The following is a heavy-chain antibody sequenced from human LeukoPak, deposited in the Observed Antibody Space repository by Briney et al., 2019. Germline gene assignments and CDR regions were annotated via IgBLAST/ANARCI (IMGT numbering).Heavy chain of an antibody. CDR2: IASSGRNT. CDR3: AKDIQLSA. Sequence: GTSLRLSCAASGFTVSSNYMSWVRQAPGKGLEWVSLIASSGRNTYYTDSVRGRFTISRDNSKKTLSLQMNSLRVEDTAIYYCAKDIQLSAWGLGTMVTVSS. V-gene: IGHV3-53*01. D-gene: IGHD5-24*01. J-gene: IGHJ3*01. CDR1: GFTVSSNY.